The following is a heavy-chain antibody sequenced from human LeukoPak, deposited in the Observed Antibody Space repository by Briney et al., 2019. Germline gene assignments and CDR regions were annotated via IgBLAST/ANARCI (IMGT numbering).Heavy chain of an antibody. CDR3: ARGSGIAVAGPLYYYYMDV. CDR2: IIPIFGTA. V-gene: IGHV1-69*05. CDR1: GGTFSSYA. Sequence: SVKVPCKASGGTFSSYAISWVRQAPGQGLEWMGGIIPIFGTANYAQKFQGRVTITTDESTSTAYMELSSLRSEDTAVYYCARGSGIAVAGPLYYYYMDVWGKGTTVTVSS. J-gene: IGHJ6*03. D-gene: IGHD6-19*01.